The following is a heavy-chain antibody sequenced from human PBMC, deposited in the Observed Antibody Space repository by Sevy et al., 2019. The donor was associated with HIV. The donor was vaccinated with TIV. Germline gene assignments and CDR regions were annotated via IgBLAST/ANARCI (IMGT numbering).Heavy chain of an antibody. CDR3: AKAGGGWNYFDY. CDR2: LDNSGDNT. Sequence: GSLRLSCAASGFTFDNYAMTWVRQTPGKGLEWVSTLDNSGDNTYNADSVKGRFTISRDNSKNTLYLQMDSLRAEDTAIYYCAKAGGGWNYFDYSGQRTVVTVSS. V-gene: IGHV3-23*01. D-gene: IGHD6-19*01. CDR1: GFTFDNYA. J-gene: IGHJ4*02.